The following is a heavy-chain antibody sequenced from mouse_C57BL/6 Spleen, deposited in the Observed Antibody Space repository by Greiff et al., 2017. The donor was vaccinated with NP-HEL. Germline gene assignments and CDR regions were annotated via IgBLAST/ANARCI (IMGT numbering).Heavy chain of an antibody. CDR2: IDPNSGGT. D-gene: IGHD2-14*01. CDR1: GYTFTSYW. J-gene: IGHJ2*01. Sequence: QVQLKQPGAELVKPGASVKLSCKASGYTFTSYWMHWVKQRPGRGLEWIGRIDPNSGGTKYNEKFKSKATLTVDKPSSTAYMQLSSLTSEDSAVYYCARWGLNDRPLEVYVDCWGQGTTLTVAT. CDR3: ARWGLNDRPLEVYVDC. V-gene: IGHV1-72*01.